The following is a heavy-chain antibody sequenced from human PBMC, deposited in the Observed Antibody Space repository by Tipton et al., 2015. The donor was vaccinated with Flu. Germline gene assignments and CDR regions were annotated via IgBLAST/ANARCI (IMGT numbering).Heavy chain of an antibody. CDR3: ARLSYYDVDLKNFYFED. CDR1: SGSIRSTNYF. Sequence: VKPSETLSLTCTVSSGSIRSTNYFCAWIRQPPGKRLELIGSIYPSGTTYSNPSLKSRVTISVDTSKSQFSLMLRSVTAADTAVYYCARLSYYDVDLKNFYFEDWGQGTLVTVSS. V-gene: IGHV4-39*01. J-gene: IGHJ4*02. CDR2: IYPSGTT. D-gene: IGHD3-10*02.